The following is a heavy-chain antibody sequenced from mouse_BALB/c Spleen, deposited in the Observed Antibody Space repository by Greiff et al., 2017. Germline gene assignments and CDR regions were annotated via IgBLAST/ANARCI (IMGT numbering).Heavy chain of an antibody. J-gene: IGHJ3*01. CDR3: ARDRREGFAY. CDR1: GYSITSGYY. CDR2: ISYDGSN. V-gene: IGHV3-6*02. Sequence: EVKLQESGPGLVKPSQSLSLTCSVTGYSITSGYYWNWIRQFPGNKLEWMGYISYDGSNNYNPSLKNRISITRDTSKNQFFLKLNSVTTEDTATYYCARDRREGFAYWGQGTLVTVSA.